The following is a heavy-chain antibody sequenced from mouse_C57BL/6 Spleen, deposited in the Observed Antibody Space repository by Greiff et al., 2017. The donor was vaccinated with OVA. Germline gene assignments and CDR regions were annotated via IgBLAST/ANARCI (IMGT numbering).Heavy chain of an antibody. CDR2: IDPSDSYT. CDR1: GYTFTSYW. V-gene: IGHV1-69*01. Sequence: VQLQQPGAELVMPGASVKLSCKASGYTFTSYWMHWVKQRPGQGLEWIGEIDPSDSYTNYNQKFKGKSTLTVDKSSSTAYMQLSSLTSEDSAVYYCARSVYYGSSSTLDYWGQGTTLTVSS. D-gene: IGHD1-1*01. J-gene: IGHJ2*01. CDR3: ARSVYYGSSSTLDY.